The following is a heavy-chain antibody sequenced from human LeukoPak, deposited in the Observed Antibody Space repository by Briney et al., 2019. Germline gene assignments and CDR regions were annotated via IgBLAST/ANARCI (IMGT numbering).Heavy chain of an antibody. CDR3: VRGDNRDY. V-gene: IGHV3-23*01. CDR1: GFTFSVYG. CDR2: ISNSGATI. J-gene: IGHJ4*02. D-gene: IGHD3-10*01. Sequence: GGSLRLSCAGTGFTFSVYGMNWVRQAPGKGLEWVSSISNSGATIYYADSVKGRFTISRDNSKNTLYLQINSLRAEDTAVYYCVRGDNRDYWGQGTLVTVSS.